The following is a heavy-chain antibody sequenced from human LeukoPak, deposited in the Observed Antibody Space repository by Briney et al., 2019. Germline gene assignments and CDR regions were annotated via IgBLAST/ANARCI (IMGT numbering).Heavy chain of an antibody. Sequence: GGSLRLSCAASGFTFSSYSMNWVRQAPGKGLEWVSSISSSSSYIYYADSVKSRFTISRDNAKNSLYLQMNSLRAEDTAVYYCARVRYGDQYFDYWGQGTLVTVSS. CDR2: ISSSSSYI. J-gene: IGHJ4*02. V-gene: IGHV3-21*01. CDR3: ARVRYGDQYFDY. D-gene: IGHD4-17*01. CDR1: GFTFSSYS.